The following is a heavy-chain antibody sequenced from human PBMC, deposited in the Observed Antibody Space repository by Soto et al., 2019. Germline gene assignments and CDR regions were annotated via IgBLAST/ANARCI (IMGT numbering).Heavy chain of an antibody. D-gene: IGHD6-19*01. Sequence: QVQLQESGPGLVKPSETLSLTCTVSGGSISSYYWSWIRQPPGKGLEWIWYIYYSGCTNYHPSRKSRVTISVNTSKNQFSLKLSSVTAADTAVYYCARGEGLAVAGTSYYYGMDVWGQGTTVTVSS. CDR3: ARGEGLAVAGTSYYYGMDV. V-gene: IGHV4-59*01. J-gene: IGHJ6*02. CDR2: IYYSGCT. CDR1: GGSISSYY.